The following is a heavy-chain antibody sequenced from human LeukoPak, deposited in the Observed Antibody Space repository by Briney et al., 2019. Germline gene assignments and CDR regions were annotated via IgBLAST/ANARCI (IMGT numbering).Heavy chain of an antibody. D-gene: IGHD1-1*01. CDR3: ARDERRLGTKGAFDI. Sequence: PSETLSLTCTVSGGSVSSSSYYWGWIRQPPGKGLEWIGSIYYSGSTYYNPSLKSRVTISVDTSKNQFSLKLSSVTAADTAVYYCARDERRLGTKGAFDIWGQGTMVTVSS. J-gene: IGHJ3*02. CDR2: IYYSGST. CDR1: GGSVSSSSYY. V-gene: IGHV4-39*07.